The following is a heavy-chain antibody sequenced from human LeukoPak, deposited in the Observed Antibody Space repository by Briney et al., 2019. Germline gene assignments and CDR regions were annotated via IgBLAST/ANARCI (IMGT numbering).Heavy chain of an antibody. J-gene: IGHJ4*02. D-gene: IGHD6-13*01. CDR3: ARVSSSWSGYYFDY. CDR1: GYTFTSYD. CDR2: MNPNSGNT. Sequence: ASVKVSCKASGYTFTSYDINWVRQATGQGLEWMGWMNPNSGNTGYAQKFQGRVTMTRNTSISTAYMELSSLRSEGTAVYYCARVSSSWSGYYFDYWGQGTLVTVSS. V-gene: IGHV1-8*01.